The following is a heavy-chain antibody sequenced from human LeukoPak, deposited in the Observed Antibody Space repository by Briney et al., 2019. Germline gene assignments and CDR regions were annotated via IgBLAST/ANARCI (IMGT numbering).Heavy chain of an antibody. D-gene: IGHD2-2*01. CDR1: GFTFSSYA. CDR3: ARSCSTATCYFDY. Sequence: GGSLRLSCAASGFTFSSYAMHWVRQAPGKGLEWVARIRKKLNSYTTEYAASVKGRFTISRDDSKNSLYLQMSSLKTEDTAVYYCARSCSTATCYFDYWGQGTLVTVSS. J-gene: IGHJ4*03. V-gene: IGHV3-72*01. CDR2: IRKKLNSYTT.